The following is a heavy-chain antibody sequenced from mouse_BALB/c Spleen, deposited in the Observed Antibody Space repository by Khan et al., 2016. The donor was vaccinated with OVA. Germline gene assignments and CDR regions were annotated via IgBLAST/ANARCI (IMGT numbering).Heavy chain of an antibody. Sequence: QIQLVQSGPELKKPGETVKISCKASGYTFTNYVMNWVKQSPGKGLKWMGWINTYTGETTYADDFKGRFAFSLETSASTAYLQIKSLKNEVTATYFCTSFHGGYWGQGTTLTVSS. V-gene: IGHV9-3-1*01. CDR1: GYTFTNYV. CDR3: TSFHGGY. J-gene: IGHJ2*01. CDR2: INTYTGET.